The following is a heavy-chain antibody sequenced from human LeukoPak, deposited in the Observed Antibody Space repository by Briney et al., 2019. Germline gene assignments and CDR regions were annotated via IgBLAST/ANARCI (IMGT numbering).Heavy chain of an antibody. CDR3: ARRWVTRYYYYGVDV. D-gene: IGHD4-17*01. CDR1: GGSISSGDYY. V-gene: IGHV4-30-4*01. CDR2: IYYSGST. Sequence: PSETLSLTCTVSGGSISSGDYYWSWIRQPPGKGLEWIGYIYYSGSTYYNPSLKSRVTMSVDTSKNQFSLKLSSVTAADTAVYYCARRWVTRYYYYGVDVWGQGTTVTVSS. J-gene: IGHJ6*02.